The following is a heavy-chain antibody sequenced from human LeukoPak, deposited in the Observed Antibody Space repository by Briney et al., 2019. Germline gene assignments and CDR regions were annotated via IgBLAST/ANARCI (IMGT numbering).Heavy chain of an antibody. CDR2: IWYDGSNK. V-gene: IGHV3-33*01. J-gene: IGHJ4*02. CDR1: GFTFSSYG. Sequence: GRSLRLSCAASGFTFSSYGMHWVRQAPGKGLEWVAVIWYDGSNKYYADSVKGRFTISRDNSKNTLYLQMNSLRAEDTAVYYCTRDYGNSSGFDYWGQGTLVTVSS. CDR3: TRDYGNSSGFDY. D-gene: IGHD6-6*01.